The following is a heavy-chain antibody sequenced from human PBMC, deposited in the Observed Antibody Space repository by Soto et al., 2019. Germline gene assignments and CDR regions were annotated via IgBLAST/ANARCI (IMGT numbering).Heavy chain of an antibody. Sequence: SVKVSCKASGGTFSSYAISSVRQAPGQGLEWMGGIIPIFGTANYAQKFQGRVTITADESTSTAYMELSSLRSEDTAVYYCARDSRVWSSSWHHFDYWGQGTLVPVSS. D-gene: IGHD6-13*01. CDR2: IIPIFGTA. CDR1: GGTFSSYA. V-gene: IGHV1-69*13. CDR3: ARDSRVWSSSWHHFDY. J-gene: IGHJ4*02.